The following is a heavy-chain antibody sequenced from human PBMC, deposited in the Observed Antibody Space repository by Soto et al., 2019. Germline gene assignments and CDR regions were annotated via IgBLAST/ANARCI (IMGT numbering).Heavy chain of an antibody. D-gene: IGHD3-22*01. V-gene: IGHV1-46*01. CDR3: ARVVEYDSSGYYYYGWAFEI. CDR1: GYTFTSYY. J-gene: IGHJ3*02. Sequence: GASVKVSCKASGYTFTSYYMHWVRQAPGQGLEWMGIINPSGGSTSYAQKFQGRVTMTRDTSTSTVYMELSSLRSEDTAVYYCARVVEYDSSGYYYYGWAFEIWGQGTMVTVSS. CDR2: INPSGGST.